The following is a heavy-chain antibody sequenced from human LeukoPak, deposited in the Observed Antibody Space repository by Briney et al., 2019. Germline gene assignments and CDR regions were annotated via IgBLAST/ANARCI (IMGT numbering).Heavy chain of an antibody. D-gene: IGHD5-24*01. CDR3: ARDGDGSFDY. V-gene: IGHV3-30-3*01. CDR2: ISYDGSNK. J-gene: IGHJ4*02. Sequence: GGSLRLSCAASGFTFRNYVIHWVRQAPGKGLEWVAVISYDGSNKYYADSVKGRFTISRDNSRNTLYLQMNSLRAEDTAVYYCARDGDGSFDYWGQGTLVTVSS. CDR1: GFTFRNYV.